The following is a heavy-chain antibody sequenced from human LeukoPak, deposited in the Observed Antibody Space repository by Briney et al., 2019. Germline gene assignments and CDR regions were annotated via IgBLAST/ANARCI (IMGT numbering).Heavy chain of an antibody. CDR3: ARGPFYLY. Sequence: SETLSLTCTVSGGSISRSSYYWGWIRQPPGKGLEWIGSIYYSGSTYYNPSLKSRVTISVDTSKNQFSLKLSSVTAADTAVYYCARGPFYLYWGQGTLVTVSS. D-gene: IGHD3-3*01. V-gene: IGHV4-39*07. J-gene: IGHJ4*02. CDR2: IYYSGST. CDR1: GGSISRSSYY.